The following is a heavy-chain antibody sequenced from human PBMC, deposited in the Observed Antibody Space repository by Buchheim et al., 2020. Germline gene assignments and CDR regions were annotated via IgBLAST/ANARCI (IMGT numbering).Heavy chain of an antibody. J-gene: IGHJ5*02. Sequence: EVQLVESGGGLVQPGGSLRLSCAASGFTFSSYEMNWVRQAPGKGLEWVSYIISSGSTIYYADSVKGQFTISITISKNSLLLQMNSLRAEDTAVYYCARDRRSRKGAVIRHHNWFDPWGQGTL. D-gene: IGHD4-11*01. V-gene: IGHV3-48*03. CDR1: GFTFSSYE. CDR2: IISSGSTI. CDR3: ARDRRSRKGAVIRHHNWFDP.